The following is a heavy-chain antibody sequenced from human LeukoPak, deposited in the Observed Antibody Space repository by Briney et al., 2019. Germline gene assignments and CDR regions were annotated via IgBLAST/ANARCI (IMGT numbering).Heavy chain of an antibody. V-gene: IGHV3-33*08. CDR2: IWYDGGNK. CDR1: GFTFSNYA. CDR3: ARNILFAFDI. J-gene: IGHJ3*02. Sequence: GGSLRLSCAASGFTFSNYAMTWVRQAPGKGLEWVAVIWYDGGNKYYADSVKGRFTISRDNSKNTLFLQMNSLRAEDTAMYYCARNILFAFDIWGQGTMVTVSS.